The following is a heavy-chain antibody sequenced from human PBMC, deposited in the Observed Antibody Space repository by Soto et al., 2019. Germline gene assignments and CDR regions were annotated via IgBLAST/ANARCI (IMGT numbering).Heavy chain of an antibody. J-gene: IGHJ4*02. V-gene: IGHV1-18*01. CDR3: ARDSPTPRG. D-gene: IGHD1-26*01. Sequence: QVQLVQSGAEVKKPGASVKVSCKASGYTFTNYHISWVRQAPGQGLEWMGWISAYNGNTNYAQKLQGRVTITTDTSTSTAYVGLRSLSSDDTAVYDCARDSPTPRGWGQGALVPVSS. CDR1: GYTFTNYH. CDR2: ISAYNGNT.